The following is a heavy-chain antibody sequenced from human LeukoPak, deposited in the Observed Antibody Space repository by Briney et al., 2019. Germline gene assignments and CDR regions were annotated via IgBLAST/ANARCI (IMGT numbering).Heavy chain of an antibody. V-gene: IGHV1-69*05. D-gene: IGHD2-2*02. CDR1: GGTFIIYA. CDR2: IIPIFGTA. J-gene: IGHJ6*03. CDR3: ARSTRRDIVVVPAAIPIPYYYYMDV. Sequence: GSSVTVSCKASGGTFIIYAISWVRPAPGQGLEWMGGIIPIFGTANYAQKFQGRVTITTDESTSTAYMELSSLRSEDTAVYYCARSTRRDIVVVPAAIPIPYYYYMDVWGKGTTVTVSS.